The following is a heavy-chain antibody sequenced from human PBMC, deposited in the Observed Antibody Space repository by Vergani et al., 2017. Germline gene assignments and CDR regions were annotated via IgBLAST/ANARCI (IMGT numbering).Heavy chain of an antibody. Sequence: QVRLQESVPGLVKPSETLSLTCSVSGGSMSGYYWSWIRQPPGKELEWIGYMYHSGSTNHNPSLETRVTISGDTSKNQFSLKLNSVTAADTAVYYCGRVADFYGLGSRLLDLWGQGILVTVSS. D-gene: IGHD3-10*01. J-gene: IGHJ5*02. CDR2: MYHSGST. V-gene: IGHV4-59*01. CDR1: GGSMSGYY. CDR3: GRVADFYGLGSRLLDL.